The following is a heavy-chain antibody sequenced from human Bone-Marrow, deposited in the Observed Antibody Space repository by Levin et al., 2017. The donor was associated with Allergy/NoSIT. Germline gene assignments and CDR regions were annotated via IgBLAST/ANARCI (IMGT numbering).Heavy chain of an antibody. J-gene: IGHJ4*02. CDR1: GFTVRNNY. Sequence: LSLTCAVSGFTVRNNYMSWVRQAPGKGLEWVSIIYSGGGTFYADSVKARFTISRDNSKNTVYLQMNSLRAEDTAVYYCARLDFNYGSYYWGQGTLVTVSS. D-gene: IGHD3-10*01. V-gene: IGHV3-66*04. CDR2: IYSGGGT. CDR3: ARLDFNYGSYY.